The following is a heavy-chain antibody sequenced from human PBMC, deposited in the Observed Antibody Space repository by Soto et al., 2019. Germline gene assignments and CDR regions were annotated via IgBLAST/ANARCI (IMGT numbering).Heavy chain of an antibody. Sequence: PSETLSLTCSVSGVSIISYFWILVRQPPGRGLEWIGYTYHRDSTNYSPSLKSRVAISLDTSENQFSLKVNSVTAADTAVYYCARIGGYHGPLDYWGQGTPVTVSS. V-gene: IGHV4-59*01. J-gene: IGHJ4*02. CDR2: TYHRDST. CDR1: GVSIISYF. CDR3: ARIGGYHGPLDY. D-gene: IGHD3-16*02.